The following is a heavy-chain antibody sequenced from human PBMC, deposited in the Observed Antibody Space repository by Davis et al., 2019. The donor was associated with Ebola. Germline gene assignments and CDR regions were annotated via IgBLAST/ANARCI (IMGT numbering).Heavy chain of an antibody. CDR1: GYTFTGYY. D-gene: IGHD6-6*01. J-gene: IGHJ4*02. CDR2: IIPIFGTA. Sequence: SVKVSCKASGYTFTGYYMHWVRQAPGQGLEWMGGIIPIFGTANYAQKFQGRVTITADESTSTAYMELSSLRSEDTAVYYCATNRGQYSSSSPFDYWGQGTLVTVSS. CDR3: ATNRGQYSSSSPFDY. V-gene: IGHV1-69*13.